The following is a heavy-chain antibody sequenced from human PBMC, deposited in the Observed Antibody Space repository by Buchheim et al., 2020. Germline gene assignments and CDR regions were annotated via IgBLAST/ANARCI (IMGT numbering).Heavy chain of an antibody. CDR1: GGSFSGYY. CDR2: INHSGST. D-gene: IGHD6-6*01. V-gene: IGHV4-34*01. Sequence: QVQLQQWGAGLLKPSETLSLTCAVYGGSFSGYYWSWIRQPPGKGLEWIGEINHSGSTNYNPSLKSRVTISVDTSKNQFSLKLSSVTAADTAVYYCARHIEYSSSWGRLTTRKSAPLEYFDYWGQGTL. J-gene: IGHJ4*02. CDR3: ARHIEYSSSWGRLTTRKSAPLEYFDY.